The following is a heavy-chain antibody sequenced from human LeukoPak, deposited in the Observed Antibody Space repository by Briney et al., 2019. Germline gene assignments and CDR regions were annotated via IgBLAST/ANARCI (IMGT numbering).Heavy chain of an antibody. D-gene: IGHD2-2*01. CDR1: GFTFGDYA. J-gene: IGHJ4*02. CDR2: IRSRAYSGTT. CDR3: TRGSRSTSCYGD. V-gene: IGHV3-49*04. Sequence: QPGGSLRLSCTASGFTFGDYAMSWVRQAPGKGLEWVGFIRSRAYSGTTEYAASVKGRFTISRDDSKSIAYLQMDSLKTEDTAMYYCTRGSRSTSCYGDWGQGTLVTVSS.